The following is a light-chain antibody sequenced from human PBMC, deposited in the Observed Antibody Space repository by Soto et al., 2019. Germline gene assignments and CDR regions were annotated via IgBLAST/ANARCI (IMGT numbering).Light chain of an antibody. V-gene: IGLV1-51*01. CDR1: SSNIGNNY. CDR2: DNN. J-gene: IGLJ1*01. CDR3: GTWDSSLSACYV. Sequence: QSVLTQPPSVSAAPGQKVTISCSGSSSNIGNNYVSWYQQLPGTAPKLLIYDNNKRPSGIPDRFSGSKSGTSATLGITGLQTGDEADYYCGTWDSSLSACYVFGTGTKLTV.